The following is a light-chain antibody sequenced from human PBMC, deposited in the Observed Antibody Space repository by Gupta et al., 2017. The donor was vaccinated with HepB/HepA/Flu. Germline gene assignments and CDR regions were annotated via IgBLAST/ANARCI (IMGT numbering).Light chain of an antibody. J-gene: IGKJ2*01. CDR2: DAS. CDR1: QSISSY. CDR3: HQGYITHQVSST. Sequence: DIQMTQSPSSLSASVGDRVTITFRASQSISSYLNWYQQKPGKAPKLLIHDASSWQRGGTSRCSGSGYGKDGTITISSLQPVECENYYCHQGYITHQVSSTFGPGTKMEIK. V-gene: IGKV1-39*01.